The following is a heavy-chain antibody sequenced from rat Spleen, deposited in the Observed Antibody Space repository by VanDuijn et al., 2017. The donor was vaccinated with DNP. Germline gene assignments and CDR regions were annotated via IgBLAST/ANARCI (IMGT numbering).Heavy chain of an antibody. CDR1: GFTFSNYG. D-gene: IGHD1-7*01. CDR3: ARVEAYYGYSGAMDA. Sequence: EVQLVESGGGLVQPGRSLKLSCAASGFTFSNYGMAWVRQAPTKGLEWVASITTGGSNTYYRDSVKGRFTISRYNAKNTQYLQMDSLRSEDTATYYCARVEAYYGYSGAMDAWGQGTSVTVSS. J-gene: IGHJ4*01. V-gene: IGHV5S13*01. CDR2: ITTGGSNT.